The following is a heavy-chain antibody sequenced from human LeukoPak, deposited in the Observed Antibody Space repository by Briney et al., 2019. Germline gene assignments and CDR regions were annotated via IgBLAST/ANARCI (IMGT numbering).Heavy chain of an antibody. CDR1: GFTFRHYA. Sequence: GGSLRLSCAASGFTFRHYAVHWVRQAPGRGLEWVAVLSFDGAHKYYAESVKGRFTISRDNSNNTLFLQMDSLRIEDTALCYCARARAGGLDYWGQGTLVTVSS. CDR3: ARARAGGLDY. D-gene: IGHD3-10*01. J-gene: IGHJ4*02. CDR2: LSFDGAHK. V-gene: IGHV3-30*04.